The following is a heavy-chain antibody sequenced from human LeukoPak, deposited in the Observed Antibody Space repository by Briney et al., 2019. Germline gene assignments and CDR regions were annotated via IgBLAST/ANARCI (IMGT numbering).Heavy chain of an antibody. J-gene: IGHJ4*02. D-gene: IGHD6-13*01. Sequence: ASVKVSCKASGGTFSSYAISWVRQAPGQGLEWMGRIIPIFGTANYAQKFQGRVTITADESTSTAYMELSSLRSEDTAVYYCASLSPSPSGIAYPEGNWGQGTLVTVSS. V-gene: IGHV1-69*15. CDR1: GGTFSSYA. CDR3: ASLSPSPSGIAYPEGN. CDR2: IIPIFGTA.